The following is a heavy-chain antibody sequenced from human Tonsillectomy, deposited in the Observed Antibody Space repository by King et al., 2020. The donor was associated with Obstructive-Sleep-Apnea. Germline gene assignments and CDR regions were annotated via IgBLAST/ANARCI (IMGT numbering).Heavy chain of an antibody. CDR2: INPNTGGT. J-gene: IGHJ4*02. CDR3: ATVAVATATYYFDY. V-gene: IGHV1-2*02. Sequence: VQLVQSGAEVKKPGASVKVSCTASGYTFTGYYIHWVRQAPGHGLEWMGWINPNTGGTKYAQKVQGRVTMTRDTSLSTAYMELSSLRSDDTAVYYCATVAVATATYYFDYWGQGTLVTVSS. CDR1: GYTFTGYY. D-gene: IGHD4-17*01.